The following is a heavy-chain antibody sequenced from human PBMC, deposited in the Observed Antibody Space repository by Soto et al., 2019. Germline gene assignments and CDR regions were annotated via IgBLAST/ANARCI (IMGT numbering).Heavy chain of an antibody. J-gene: IGHJ6*02. Sequence: ASVKVSCKASGYTFTSYGISWVRQAPGQGLEWMGWISAYNGNTNYAQKLQGRVTMTTDTSTSTAYMELRSLRSDDTAVYYCARCSSAYYYYDYYYYGMDVRGQGTTVTVSS. CDR2: ISAYNGNT. CDR1: GYTFTSYG. CDR3: ARCSSAYYYYDYYYYGMDV. D-gene: IGHD3-22*01. V-gene: IGHV1-18*01.